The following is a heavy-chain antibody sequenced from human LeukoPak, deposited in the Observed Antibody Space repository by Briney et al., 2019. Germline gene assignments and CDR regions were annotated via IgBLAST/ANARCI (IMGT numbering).Heavy chain of an antibody. CDR2: INPNSGGT. D-gene: IGHD5-18*01. CDR3: AREGGLRYSYGYDYYYMDV. J-gene: IGHJ6*03. Sequence: PGASVKVSCKASGGTFSSYAISWVRQAPGQGLEWMGWINPNSGGTNYAQKFQGRVTMTRDTSISTAYMELSRLRSDDTAVYYCAREGGLRYSYGYDYYYMDVWGKGTTVTVSS. V-gene: IGHV1-2*02. CDR1: GGTFSSYA.